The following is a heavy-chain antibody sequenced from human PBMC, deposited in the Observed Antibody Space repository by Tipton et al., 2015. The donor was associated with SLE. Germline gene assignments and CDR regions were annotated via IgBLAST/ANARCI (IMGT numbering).Heavy chain of an antibody. CDR3: ATTGFDI. J-gene: IGHJ3*02. CDR1: GGSISSYY. V-gene: IGHV4-34*01. D-gene: IGHD2-8*02. Sequence: TLSLTCTVSGGSISSYYWSWIRQPPGKGLEWIGEINHSGSTNYNPSLKSRVTISVDTSKNQFSLKLSSVTAADTAVYYCATTGFDIWGQGTMVTVSS. CDR2: INHSGST.